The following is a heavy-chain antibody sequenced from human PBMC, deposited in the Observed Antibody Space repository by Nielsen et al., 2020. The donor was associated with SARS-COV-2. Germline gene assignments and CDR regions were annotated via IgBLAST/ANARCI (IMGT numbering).Heavy chain of an antibody. D-gene: IGHD4/OR15-4a*01. Sequence: GESLKISCAASGFTFSSYAMHWVRQAPGKGLEWVAVISYDGSNKYYADSVKGRFTISRDNSKNTLYLQMNSLRAEDTAVYYCARVLGGAYGMDVWGQGTTVTVSS. J-gene: IGHJ6*02. CDR1: GFTFSSYA. V-gene: IGHV3-30-3*01. CDR2: ISYDGSNK. CDR3: ARVLGGAYGMDV.